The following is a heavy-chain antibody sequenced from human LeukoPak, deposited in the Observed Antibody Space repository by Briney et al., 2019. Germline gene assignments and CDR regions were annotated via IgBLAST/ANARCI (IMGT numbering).Heavy chain of an antibody. CDR1: GFTFSNYA. D-gene: IGHD2-2*01. V-gene: IGHV3-23*01. J-gene: IGHJ5*02. CDR3: AKTIVVVPAVLRGFDP. Sequence: PGGSLRLSCAASGFTFSNYAMTWVRQAPGKGLEWVSAISGSGVNTYYADSVKGRFTISRDSSKNTLSLHMNSLRADDTAVYYCAKTIVVVPAVLRGFDPWGQGTLVTVSS. CDR2: ISGSGVNT.